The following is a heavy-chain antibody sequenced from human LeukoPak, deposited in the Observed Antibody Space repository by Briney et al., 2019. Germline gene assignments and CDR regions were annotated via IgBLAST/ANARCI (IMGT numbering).Heavy chain of an antibody. CDR3: ARTTKRYYYGSRWFDP. V-gene: IGHV4-34*01. J-gene: IGHJ5*02. CDR2: INHSGST. CDR1: GASISSYY. Sequence: SETLSLTCTVPGASISSYYWSWIRQPPGKGLEWIGEINHSGSTNYNPSLKSRVTISVDTSKNQFSLKLSSVTAADTAVYYCARTTKRYYYGSRWFDPWGQGTLVTVSS. D-gene: IGHD3-10*01.